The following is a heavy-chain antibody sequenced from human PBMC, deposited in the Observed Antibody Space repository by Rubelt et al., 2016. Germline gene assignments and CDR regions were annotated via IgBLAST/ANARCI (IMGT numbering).Heavy chain of an antibody. CDR2: IDWDDDK. D-gene: IGHD3-22*01. J-gene: IGHJ6*02. CDR1: GFSLSTSGMC. V-gene: IGHV2-70*01. CDR3: ARILLPDYYDSSGGMDV. Sequence: QVTLRESGPALVKPTQTLTLTCTFSGFSLSTSGMCVSWIRQPPGKALEWLALIDWDDDKYYSTSLKTRLTISKDTSKNQVVLTMTNTDPVDTATYYCARILLPDYYDSSGGMDVWGQGTTVTVSS.